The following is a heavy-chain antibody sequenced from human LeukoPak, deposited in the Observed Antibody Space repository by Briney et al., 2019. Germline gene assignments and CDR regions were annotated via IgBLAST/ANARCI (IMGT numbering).Heavy chain of an antibody. J-gene: IGHJ4*02. CDR1: GFTFSSYG. CDR2: IRYDGSNK. V-gene: IGHV3-30*02. D-gene: IGHD1-7*01. Sequence: GRSLRLSCAASGFTFSSYGMHWVRQAPGKGLEWVAFIRYDGSNKYYADSVKGRFTISRDNSKNTLYLQMNSLRAEDTAVYYCAKRVNWNYGYFDYWGQGTLVTVSS. CDR3: AKRVNWNYGYFDY.